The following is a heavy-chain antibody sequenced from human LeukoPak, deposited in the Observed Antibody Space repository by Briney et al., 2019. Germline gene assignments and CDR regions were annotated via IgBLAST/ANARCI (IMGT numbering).Heavy chain of an antibody. Sequence: SQTLSLTCAVSGGSISSGGYSWSWIRQHPGKGLEWIGYIYYSGSTYYNPSLKSRVTISVDTSKNQFSLKLSSVTAADTAVYYCARIAYYYDSSGYSGDYWGQGTLVTVSS. CDR1: GGSISSGGYS. V-gene: IGHV4-31*11. D-gene: IGHD3-22*01. CDR2: IYYSGST. J-gene: IGHJ4*02. CDR3: ARIAYYYDSSGYSGDY.